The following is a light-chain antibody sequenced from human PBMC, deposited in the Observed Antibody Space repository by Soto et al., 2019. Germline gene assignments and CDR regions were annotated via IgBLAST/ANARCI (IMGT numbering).Light chain of an antibody. CDR1: QSVSNNF. CDR2: GSS. J-gene: IGKJ4*01. Sequence: EIVLTQSPSTLSLSPGQGATLSCRASQSVSNNFVAWYQQRPGKAPRLLIYGSSSRASGIPDSFSGSGSGKDIILTFSRLETEDFAVYYCQQYCCSLLSFGGGTKVEI. V-gene: IGKV3-20*01. CDR3: QQYCCSLLS.